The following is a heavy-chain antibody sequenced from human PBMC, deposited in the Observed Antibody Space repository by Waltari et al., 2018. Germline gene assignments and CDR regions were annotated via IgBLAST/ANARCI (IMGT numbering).Heavy chain of an antibody. J-gene: IGHJ5*02. CDR3: ARTIAVAGVNWFDP. V-gene: IGHV4-4*09. D-gene: IGHD6-19*01. CDR1: GGSISSYY. Sequence: CTVSGGSISSYYWSWIRQPPGKGLEWIGYIYTSGSTNYNPSLKSRVTISVDTSKNQFSLKLSSVTAADTAVYYCARTIAVAGVNWFDPWGQGTLVTVSS. CDR2: IYTSGST.